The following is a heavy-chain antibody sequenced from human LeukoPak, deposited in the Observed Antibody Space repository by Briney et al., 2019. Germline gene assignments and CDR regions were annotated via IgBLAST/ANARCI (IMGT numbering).Heavy chain of an antibody. CDR1: GFTVSSTY. D-gene: IGHD1-26*01. V-gene: IGHV3-66*01. Sequence: PGGSLRLSCAASGFTVSSTYMSWVRQAPGKGLEWVSVIYTGGSTDYADSVKGRFTISRDNSKNTVCLQMNSLRVEDTAVYYCARGVGGGSDYWGQGTLVTVSS. CDR2: IYTGGST. J-gene: IGHJ4*02. CDR3: ARGVGGGSDY.